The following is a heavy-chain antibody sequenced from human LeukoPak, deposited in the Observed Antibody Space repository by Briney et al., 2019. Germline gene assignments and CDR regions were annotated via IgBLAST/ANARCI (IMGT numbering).Heavy chain of an antibody. CDR1: GYRFNTYD. CDR2: ISGYTGHT. Sequence: ASVKVSCKASGYRFNTYDIRWVRQAPGQGLEWVGWISGYTGHTEYAQKFQGRVTLTTDTSTSTAYMEVRSLRSDDTAVYYCAREGDYYGSGSQKGYHYYMDVWGKGTTVTVSS. CDR3: AREGDYYGSGSQKGYHYYMDV. V-gene: IGHV1-18*01. D-gene: IGHD3-10*01. J-gene: IGHJ6*03.